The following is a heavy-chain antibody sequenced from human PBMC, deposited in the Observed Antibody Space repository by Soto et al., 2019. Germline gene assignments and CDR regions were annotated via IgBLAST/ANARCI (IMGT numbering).Heavy chain of an antibody. V-gene: IGHV1-18*04. CDR1: GYTFTSYG. Sequence: GASVKVSCKASGYTFTSYGISWVRQAPGQGLEWMGWTSAYNGNTNYAQKLQGRVTMTTDTSTSTAYMELRSLRSDDTAVYYCARGGVWYTERLLTAPFDPWGQGTLVTVSS. CDR2: TSAYNGNT. J-gene: IGHJ5*02. CDR3: ARGGVWYTERLLTAPFDP. D-gene: IGHD1-26*01.